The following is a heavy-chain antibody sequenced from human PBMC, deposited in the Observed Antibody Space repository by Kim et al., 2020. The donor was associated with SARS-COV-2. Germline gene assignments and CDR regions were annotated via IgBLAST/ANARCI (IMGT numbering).Heavy chain of an antibody. V-gene: IGHV3-23*03. Sequence: GGSLRLSCAASGFTFSSYAMSWVRQAPGKGLEWVSVIYSGGSSTYYADSVKGRFTISRDNSKHTLYLQMNSLRAEDTAVYYCAKDPGDPFFDYWVHGTPV. J-gene: IGHJ4*01. D-gene: IGHD4-17*01. CDR2: IYSGGSST. CDR1: GFTFSSYA. CDR3: AKDPGDPFFDY.